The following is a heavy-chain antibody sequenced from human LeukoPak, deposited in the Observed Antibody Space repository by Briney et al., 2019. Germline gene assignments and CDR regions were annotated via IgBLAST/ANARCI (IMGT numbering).Heavy chain of an antibody. D-gene: IGHD2-2*01. CDR2: INPNIGGT. V-gene: IGHV1-2*02. Sequence: ASVKVSCTPSGYSFTGYYMHSLRQAPGQPREWMGWINPNIGGTNYAQKYQGRVTRTKGTSTSTAYMELSRLRSDDTAVYYCARGSGCSSSSCYLLYYYYYYMDVWGKGTTVTVSS. J-gene: IGHJ6*03. CDR3: ARGSGCSSSSCYLLYYYYYYMDV. CDR1: GYSFTGYY.